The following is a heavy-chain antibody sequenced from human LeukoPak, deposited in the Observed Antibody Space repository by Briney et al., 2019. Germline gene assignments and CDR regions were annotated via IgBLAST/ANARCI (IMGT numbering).Heavy chain of an antibody. V-gene: IGHV3-23*01. D-gene: IGHD4-17*01. CDR1: GFTFSSCA. CDR3: AKGVTTVRIYYHGMDV. J-gene: IGHJ6*02. CDR2: ISGSGDST. Sequence: GTSLRLSCAASGFTFSSCAMSWVRQAPGKGLEWVSLISGSGDSTYYADSVRGRFTISRDNAKNTLWLQMNSLRAEDTAVYYCAKGVTTVRIYYHGMDVWGQGTTVTVSS.